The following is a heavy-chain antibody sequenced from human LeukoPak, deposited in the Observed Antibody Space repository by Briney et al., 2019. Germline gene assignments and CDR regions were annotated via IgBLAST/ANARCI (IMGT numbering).Heavy chain of an antibody. J-gene: IGHJ4*02. CDR2: FIPVFDIV. Sequence: ASVKVSCKASGGNFNNYGFSWVRQVPGQGLEWMGGFIPVFDIVHYAQKFKDRVTITANKSTSTVYMELSSLRSEDTAVYYCARGAPYDYVWGSYRSHAYYFDYWGQGTLVTVSS. V-gene: IGHV1-69*10. D-gene: IGHD3-16*02. CDR3: ARGAPYDYVWGSYRSHAYYFDY. CDR1: GGNFNNYG.